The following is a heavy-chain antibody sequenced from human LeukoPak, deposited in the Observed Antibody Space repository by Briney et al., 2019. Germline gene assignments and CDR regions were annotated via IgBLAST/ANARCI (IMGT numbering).Heavy chain of an antibody. Sequence: GGSLRLSCAASGFTFSSYGMHWVRQAPGMGLDWVAVIWYDGSNKYYADSVKGRFTISRDNSKNTLYLQMNSLRADDTAVYYCARDEGIAVAGVAYWGQGTLVTVSS. V-gene: IGHV3-33*01. CDR2: IWYDGSNK. D-gene: IGHD6-19*01. CDR3: ARDEGIAVAGVAY. J-gene: IGHJ4*02. CDR1: GFTFSSYG.